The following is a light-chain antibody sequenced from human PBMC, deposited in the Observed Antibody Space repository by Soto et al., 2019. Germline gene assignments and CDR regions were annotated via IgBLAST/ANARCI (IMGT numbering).Light chain of an antibody. J-gene: IGKJ2*01. V-gene: IGKV1-5*01. CDR1: QSISSW. CDR3: QKYNRYSPT. CDR2: DAS. Sequence: DIQMTQSPSTLSASVGDRVTITCRASQSISSWLAWYQQKPGKAPKLLIFDASTVEGGVPSRFSGSGSGTEFPLTINSLQPEDFVVYVCQKYNRYSPTFGQGTKVELK.